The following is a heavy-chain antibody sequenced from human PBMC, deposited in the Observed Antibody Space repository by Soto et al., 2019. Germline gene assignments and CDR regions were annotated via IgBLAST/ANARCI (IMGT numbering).Heavy chain of an antibody. V-gene: IGHV4-59*01. CDR2: IYYSGST. J-gene: IGHJ4*02. CDR3: ARGPQVYGITGILPHFDY. Sequence: SETLSLTCTVSGGSISSYYWSWIRQPPGKGLEWIGYIYYSGSTNYNPSLKSRVTISVDTSKNQFSLKLSSVTAADTAVYYCARGPQVYGITGILPHFDYWGQGTLVTVSS. D-gene: IGHD1-20*01. CDR1: GGSISSYY.